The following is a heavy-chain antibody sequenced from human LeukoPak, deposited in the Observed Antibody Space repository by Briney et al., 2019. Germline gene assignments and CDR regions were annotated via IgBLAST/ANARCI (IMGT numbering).Heavy chain of an antibody. CDR3: AKYYYDSSGYYYVFGY. V-gene: IGHV3-48*02. CDR2: ISSSSSIT. Sequence: PGGSLRLSCAASGFTFSSYSMNWVRQAPGKGLEWVSYISSSSSITYYADSVKGRFTISRDNAKNSLYLQMNSLRDEDTAVYYCAKYYYDSSGYYYVFGYWGQGTLVTVSS. J-gene: IGHJ4*02. D-gene: IGHD3-22*01. CDR1: GFTFSSYS.